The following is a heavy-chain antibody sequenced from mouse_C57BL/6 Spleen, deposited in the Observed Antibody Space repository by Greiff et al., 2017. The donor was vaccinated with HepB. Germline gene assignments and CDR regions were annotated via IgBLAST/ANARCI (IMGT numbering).Heavy chain of an antibody. CDR3: ANSYYGSSYWYFDV. CDR1: GYAFSSSW. J-gene: IGHJ1*03. CDR2: IYPGDGDT. V-gene: IGHV1-82*01. Sequence: QVQLQQSGPELVKPGASVKISCKASGYAFSSSWMNWVKQRPGKGLERIGRIYPGDGDTNYNGKFKGKATLTADKSSSTAYMQLSSLTSEDSAVYFCANSYYGSSYWYFDVWGTGTTVTVSS. D-gene: IGHD1-1*01.